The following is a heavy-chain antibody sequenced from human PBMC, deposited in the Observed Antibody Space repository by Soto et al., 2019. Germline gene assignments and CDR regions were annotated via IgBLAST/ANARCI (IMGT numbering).Heavy chain of an antibody. CDR3: AGGPGLHYYYYYGMDV. CDR1: GFTFSSYS. V-gene: IGHV3-48*02. J-gene: IGHJ6*02. D-gene: IGHD5-12*01. CDR2: ISSSSSTI. Sequence: GSLSLSCAASGFTFSSYSMNWVRQAPGKGLEWVSYISSSSSTIYYADSVKGRFTISRDNAKNSLYLQMNSLRDEDTAEYYCAGGPGLHYYYYYGMDVWGQGTTVTVSS.